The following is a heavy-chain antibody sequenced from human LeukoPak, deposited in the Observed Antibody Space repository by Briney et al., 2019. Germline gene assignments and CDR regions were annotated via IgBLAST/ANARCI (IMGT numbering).Heavy chain of an antibody. CDR3: ARDPRSVRYGSGTSYYYMDV. V-gene: IGHV3-74*01. J-gene: IGHJ6*03. Sequence: GGSLRLSCAASGFTFSSYWMHWVRQAPGKGLVWVSRINSDGSSTSYADSVKGRFTISRDNAKNTLYLQMNSLRAEDTAVYYSARDPRSVRYGSGTSYYYMDVWGKGTTVTVSS. CDR1: GFTFSSYW. CDR2: INSDGSST. D-gene: IGHD3-10*01.